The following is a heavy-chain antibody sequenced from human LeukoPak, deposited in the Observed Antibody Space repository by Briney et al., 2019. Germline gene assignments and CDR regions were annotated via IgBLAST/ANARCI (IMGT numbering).Heavy chain of an antibody. CDR2: IIPIFGTA. CDR3: ARGSIAARSYYYYMDV. CDR1: EAPLSAYV. D-gene: IGHD6-6*01. Sequence: ASVKVSCRVSEAPLSAYVISGVRQPLGKGLNWMEGIIPIFGTANYAQKFQGRVTITTDESTSTAYMELSSLRSEDTAVYYCARGSIAARSYYYYMDVWGKGTTVTVSS. J-gene: IGHJ6*03. V-gene: IGHV1-69*05.